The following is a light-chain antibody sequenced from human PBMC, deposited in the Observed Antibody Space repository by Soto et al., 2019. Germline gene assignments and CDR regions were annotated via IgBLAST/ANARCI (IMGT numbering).Light chain of an antibody. Sequence: QPVLTQPPSVSGAPGQRVTMSCTGSSSNIGAGYDVHWYQQLPGTAPKLLIYGNSNRPSGVPDRFSGSKSGTSASLAITGLQAEDEAHYYCQSYDSSLNAYVFGTGTKLTVL. V-gene: IGLV1-40*01. J-gene: IGLJ1*01. CDR2: GNS. CDR1: SSNIGAGYD. CDR3: QSYDSSLNAYV.